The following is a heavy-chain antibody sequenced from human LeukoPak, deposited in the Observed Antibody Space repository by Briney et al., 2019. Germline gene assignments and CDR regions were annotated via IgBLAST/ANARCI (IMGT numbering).Heavy chain of an antibody. CDR3: AGSTYDYVWGSYRLQAFDI. CDR1: GYTFTSYY. Sequence: ASVKVSCKASGYTFTSYYMHWVRQAPGQGLEWMGIINPSGGSTSYAQKFQGRVTMTRDTSTSTAYMELRSLRSDDTAVYYCAGSTYDYVWGSYRLQAFDIWGQGTMVTVSS. CDR2: INPSGGST. J-gene: IGHJ3*02. V-gene: IGHV1-46*01. D-gene: IGHD3-16*02.